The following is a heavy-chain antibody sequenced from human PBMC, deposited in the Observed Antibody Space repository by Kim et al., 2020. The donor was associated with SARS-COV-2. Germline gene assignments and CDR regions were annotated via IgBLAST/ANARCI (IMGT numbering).Heavy chain of an antibody. Sequence: GNTKYSQKCQGRVTITRDTSASTAYMELSSLRSEDTAVYYCARDRVGGDYWGQGTLVTVSS. D-gene: IGHD1-26*01. V-gene: IGHV1-3*01. CDR2: GNT. CDR3: ARDRVGGDY. J-gene: IGHJ4*02.